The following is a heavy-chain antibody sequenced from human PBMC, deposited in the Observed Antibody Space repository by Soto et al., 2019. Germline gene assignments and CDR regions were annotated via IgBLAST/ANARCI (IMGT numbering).Heavy chain of an antibody. D-gene: IGHD3-3*01. CDR3: ARGRGKIFGGTSTGYYYMDV. CDR1: GYTFTSYD. V-gene: IGHV1-8*01. J-gene: IGHJ6*03. Sequence: ASVKVSCKASGYTFTSYDINWVRQATGQGLEWMGWMNPNSGNTGYAQKFQGRVTMTRNTSISTAYMELSNLRSEDTAVYYCARGRGKIFGGTSTGYYYMDVWGKGTTVTVSS. CDR2: MNPNSGNT.